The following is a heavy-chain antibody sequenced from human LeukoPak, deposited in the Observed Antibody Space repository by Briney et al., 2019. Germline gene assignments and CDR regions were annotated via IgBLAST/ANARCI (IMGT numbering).Heavy chain of an antibody. CDR3: ARGSSSWPRDWFDP. Sequence: ASVKVSCKASGYTFTSYAMHWVRQAPGQRLEWMGWINAGNGNTKYSQEFQGRVTITRDTSASTAYMELSSLRAEDMAVYYCARGSSSWPRDWFDPWGQGTLVTVSS. V-gene: IGHV1-3*03. CDR2: INAGNGNT. CDR1: GYTFTSYA. J-gene: IGHJ5*02. D-gene: IGHD6-13*01.